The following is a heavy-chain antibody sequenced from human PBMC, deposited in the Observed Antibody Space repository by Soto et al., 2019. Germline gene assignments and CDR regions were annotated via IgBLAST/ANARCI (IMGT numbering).Heavy chain of an antibody. CDR2: ISYSGDT. V-gene: IGHV4-59*08. CDR1: GGSISSYY. Sequence: QVQLQESGPGLVKPSETLSLTCTVSGGSISSYYWGWIRQPPGRGLEWIGYISYSGDTNYNPSLTSRLTISVDTSKNQFSLKLSSVTAADTAVYYCARGIGPYYFDYWGQGTLVTVSS. CDR3: ARGIGPYYFDY. J-gene: IGHJ4*02. D-gene: IGHD1-20*01.